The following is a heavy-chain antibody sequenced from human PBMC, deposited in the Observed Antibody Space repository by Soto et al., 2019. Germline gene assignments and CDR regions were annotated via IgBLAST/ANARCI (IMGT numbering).Heavy chain of an antibody. CDR3: ARGDAVATINYYYYYMDV. D-gene: IGHD5-12*01. Sequence: LSLTCAVYGGSFSDYYWSWIRQPPGKGLEWIGEISHSGGTNYNPSLKSRVTISVDRSKNQFSLQLSSVTAADTAVYYCARGDAVATINYYYYYMDVWGKGTPVTVSS. V-gene: IGHV4-34*01. CDR1: GGSFSDYY. J-gene: IGHJ6*03. CDR2: ISHSGGT.